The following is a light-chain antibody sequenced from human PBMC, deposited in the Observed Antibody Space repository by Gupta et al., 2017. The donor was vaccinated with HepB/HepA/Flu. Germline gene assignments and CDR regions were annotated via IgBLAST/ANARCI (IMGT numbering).Light chain of an antibody. CDR2: WAS. CDR1: QTVLYSSDNKNY. J-gene: IGKJ4*01. V-gene: IGKV4-1*01. CDR3: QQYDSTPFT. Sequence: DSVMIHSLDLLAVSLGERATINCKSSQTVLYSSDNKNYLAWYQQKAGQPPKLLIYWASTRESGVPDRFSGSGSGTDFTLTISILQAEDVAVYYCQQYDSTPFTFGGGTKVEIK.